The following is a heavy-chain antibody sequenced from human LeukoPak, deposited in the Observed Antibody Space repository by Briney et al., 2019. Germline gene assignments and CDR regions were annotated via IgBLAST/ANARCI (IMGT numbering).Heavy chain of an antibody. CDR1: GYTFTTYN. J-gene: IGHJ3*02. CDR3: ASLKNYYDSSGYLVTDTFDI. V-gene: IGHV1-18*01. CDR2: ISGYNGNT. Sequence: ASVKVSCKASGYTFTTYNINWVRQAPGQGLEWMGWISGYNGNTNYAQKLQGRVTMTTDTSTSTAYMELRSLKSDDTAVYYCASLKNYYDSSGYLVTDTFDIWGQGTMVTVSS. D-gene: IGHD3-22*01.